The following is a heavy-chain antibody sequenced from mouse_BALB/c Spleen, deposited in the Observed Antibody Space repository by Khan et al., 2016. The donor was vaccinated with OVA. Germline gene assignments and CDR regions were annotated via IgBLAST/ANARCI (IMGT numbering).Heavy chain of an antibody. CDR2: INSNGGST. V-gene: IGHV5-6-3*01. CDR1: GFTFSSYG. CDR3: ARMARTIN. Sequence: VQLKESGGGLVQPGGSLKLSCAASGFTFSSYGMSWVRQTPDKRLELVATINSNGGSTYYPDSVKGRFTISRDNAKNTLYLQMSSLKSEDTAMYYCARMARTINGGQGTTLTVS. J-gene: IGHJ2*01.